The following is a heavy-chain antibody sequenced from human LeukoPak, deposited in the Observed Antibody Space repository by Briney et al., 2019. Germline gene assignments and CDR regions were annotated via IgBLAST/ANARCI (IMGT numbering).Heavy chain of an antibody. CDR1: GFTFDYYW. CDR2: INTDGSNT. CDR3: VVWGEDRSGHRFDF. J-gene: IGHJ4*02. Sequence: GGSLRLSCAASGFTFDYYWMHWVRQAPGKGLMWVSRINTDGSNTHYADSVKGRFTLSRDNAKNTLYLQMNGLRVEDTAVYYCVVWGEDRSGHRFDFWGQGTLVTVSS. V-gene: IGHV3-74*01. D-gene: IGHD3-22*01.